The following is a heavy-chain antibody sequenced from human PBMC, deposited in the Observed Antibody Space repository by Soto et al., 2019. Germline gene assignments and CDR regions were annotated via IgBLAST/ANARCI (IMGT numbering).Heavy chain of an antibody. CDR1: GGSISSYY. CDR2: IYYSGST. CDR3: ARESDAYHYYDMDV. J-gene: IGHJ6*02. Sequence: SETLSLTCTVSGGSISSYYWSWIRQPPGKGLEWIGYIYYSGSTNYNPSLKSRVTISVDTSKNQFSLKLSSVTAADTAVYYCARESDAYHYYDMDVWGQGTTVTVYS. V-gene: IGHV4-59*01. D-gene: IGHD2-21*01.